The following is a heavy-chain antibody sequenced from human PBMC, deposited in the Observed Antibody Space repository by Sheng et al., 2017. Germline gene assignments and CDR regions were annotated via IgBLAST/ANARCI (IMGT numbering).Heavy chain of an antibody. V-gene: IGHV3-30*01. CDR3: ASMDSSGYYYYGMDV. D-gene: IGHD3-22*01. CDR1: GFTFSSYA. J-gene: IGHJ6*02. CDR2: ISYDGSNK. Sequence: VQLVESGGGVVQPGRSLRLSCAASGFTFSSYAMHWVRQAPGKGLEWVAVISYDGSNKYYADSVKGRFTISRDNSKNTLYLQMNSLRAEDTAVYYCASMDSSGYYYYGMDVWGQGTTVTVSS.